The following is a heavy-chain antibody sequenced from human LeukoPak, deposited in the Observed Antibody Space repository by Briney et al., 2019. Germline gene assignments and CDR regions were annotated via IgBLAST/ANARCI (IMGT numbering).Heavy chain of an antibody. D-gene: IGHD6-19*01. CDR2: ISGSGGST. J-gene: IGHJ4*02. V-gene: IGHV3-23*01. CDR3: AKASIPIAVAGTGSFDY. CDR1: GFTFSSYA. Sequence: GGSLRLSCTASGFTFSSYAMSWVRQAPGKGLEWVSAISGSGGSTYYADSVKGRFTISRDNSKNTLYLQMNSLRAEDTAVYYCAKASIPIAVAGTGSFDYWGQGTLVTVSS.